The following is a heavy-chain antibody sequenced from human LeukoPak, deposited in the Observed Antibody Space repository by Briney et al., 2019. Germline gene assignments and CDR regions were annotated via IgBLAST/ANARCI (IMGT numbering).Heavy chain of an antibody. J-gene: IGHJ6*03. D-gene: IGHD6-25*01. Sequence: SVKVSCKASGGTFSSYAISWVRQAPGQGLEWMGGIIPIFGTANYAQKFQGRVTITAGESTSTAYMELSSLRSEDTAVYYCARGGGYATVYYYYMDVWGKGTTVTVSS. CDR2: IIPIFGTA. CDR3: ARGGGYATVYYYYMDV. V-gene: IGHV1-69*13. CDR1: GGTFSSYA.